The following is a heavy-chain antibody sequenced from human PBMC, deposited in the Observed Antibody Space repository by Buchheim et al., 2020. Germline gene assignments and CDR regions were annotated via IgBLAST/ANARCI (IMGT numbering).Heavy chain of an antibody. V-gene: IGHV4-34*01. CDR3: ARVRRPAVPAAKGRYYFDY. Sequence: QVQLPQWGAGLLKPSETLSLTCAVYGGSFSGYYWSWIRQPPGKGLEWIGEINHSGSTNYNPSLKSRVTISVDTSKNQLSLKLRSVTAADTAVYYCARVRRPAVPAAKGRYYFDYWGQGTL. CDR2: INHSGST. CDR1: GGSFSGYY. D-gene: IGHD2-2*01. J-gene: IGHJ4*02.